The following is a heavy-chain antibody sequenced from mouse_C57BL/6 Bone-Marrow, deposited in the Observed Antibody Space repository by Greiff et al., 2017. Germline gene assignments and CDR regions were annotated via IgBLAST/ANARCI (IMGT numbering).Heavy chain of an antibody. CDR1: GFSLTSYG. CDR3: ASYDGYPAWFAY. Sequence: QVQLKESGPGLVQPSQSLSITCTVSGFSLTSYGVHWVRQSPGKGLEWLGVIWSGGSTDYNAAFISRLSISKDNSKSRVFFKMNSLQADDTAIYYCASYDGYPAWFAYWGQGTLVTVSA. V-gene: IGHV2-2*01. J-gene: IGHJ3*01. CDR2: IWSGGST. D-gene: IGHD2-3*01.